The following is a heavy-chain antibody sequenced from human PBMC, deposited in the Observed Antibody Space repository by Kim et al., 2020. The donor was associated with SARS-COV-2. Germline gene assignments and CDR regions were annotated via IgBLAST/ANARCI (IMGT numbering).Heavy chain of an antibody. CDR3: ARDLYYGSGSYYFDY. V-gene: IGHV3-53*01. D-gene: IGHD3-10*01. J-gene: IGHJ4*02. CDR1: GLTVSSNY. Sequence: GGSLRLSCAASGLTVSSNYMSWVRQAPGRGLEWVSVMFSGGSRYYADSVKGRFTISRDNSKNTLYLQMNSLRAEDTAVYYCARDLYYGSGSYYFDYWGQ. CDR2: MFSGGSR.